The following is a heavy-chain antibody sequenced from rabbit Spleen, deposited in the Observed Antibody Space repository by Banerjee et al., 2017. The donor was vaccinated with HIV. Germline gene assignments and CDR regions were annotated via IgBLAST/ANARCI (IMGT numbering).Heavy chain of an antibody. CDR3: ARDLVAVIGWNFSL. V-gene: IGHV1S45*01. D-gene: IGHD1-1*01. J-gene: IGHJ4*01. CDR1: GFSLGDRDG. CDR2: INAGSSGST. Sequence: QEQLVESGGGLVKPGGALTLTCKASGFSLGDRDGMGWVRQAPGKGLEWIACINAGSSGSTWYASWAKGRFIMSRTSSTKVTLQMTSLTAADTATYFCARDLVAVIGWNFSLWGPGTLVTVS.